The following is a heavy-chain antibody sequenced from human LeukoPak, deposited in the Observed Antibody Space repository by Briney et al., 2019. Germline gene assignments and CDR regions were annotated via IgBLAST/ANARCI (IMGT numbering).Heavy chain of an antibody. V-gene: IGHV1-24*01. CDR1: GYTLTELS. Sequence: GASVKVSCKVSGYTLTELSMHWVRQAPGKGLEWVGGFDPEDGETIYAQKFQGRVTMTEDTSTDTAYMELSSLRSEDTAVYYCATGPVLRLGELSLLLSFRWGQGTLVTVSS. CDR2: FDPEDGET. J-gene: IGHJ4*02. D-gene: IGHD3-16*02. CDR3: ATGPVLRLGELSLLLSFR.